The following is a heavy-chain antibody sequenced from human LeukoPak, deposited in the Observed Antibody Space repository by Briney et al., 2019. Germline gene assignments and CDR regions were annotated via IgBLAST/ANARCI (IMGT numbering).Heavy chain of an antibody. V-gene: IGHV1-2*02. CDR1: GYTFTDYY. CDR2: INPNSGGT. D-gene: IGHD5-18*01. CDR3: ARTWIQVWCPDSDY. Sequence: GASVKVSCKASGYTFTDYYMHWVRQAPGQGLEWMGWINPNSGGTNYAQKFQGRVTMTRDTSISTAYMELSGLSSDDTAVYYCARTWIQVWCPDSDYWGQGALVTVSS. J-gene: IGHJ4*02.